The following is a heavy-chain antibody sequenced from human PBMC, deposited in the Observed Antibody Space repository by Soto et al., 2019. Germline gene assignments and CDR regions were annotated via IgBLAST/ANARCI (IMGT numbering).Heavy chain of an antibody. CDR2: IKQDGGEK. CDR1: GFTFIIHW. J-gene: IGHJ6*02. D-gene: IGHD6-6*01. Sequence: GGSLRLSCEASGFTFIIHWMSWVRQAPGKGLEWVANIKQDGGEKYYVGSVKGRFTISRDNAKNSLYLQMNSLRAEDTAVYYCASSLPEGYYYYGMDVWGQGTTVTVSS. V-gene: IGHV3-7*01. CDR3: ASSLPEGYYYYGMDV.